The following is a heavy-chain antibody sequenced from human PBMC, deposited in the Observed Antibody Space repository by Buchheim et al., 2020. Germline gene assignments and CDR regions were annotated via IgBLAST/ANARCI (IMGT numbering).Heavy chain of an antibody. V-gene: IGHV1-8*01. J-gene: IGHJ6*02. CDR2: MNPNSGNT. D-gene: IGHD3-10*01. Sequence: QVQLVQSGAEVKKPGASVKVSCKASGYTFTSYDINWVRQATGQGLEWMGWMNPNSGNTGYAQKFQGRVTMTRNTSISTAYMELSSLRSEDTAVYYCARGDGYYGSGSYGLYYYYYGMDAWGQGTT. CDR1: GYTFTSYD. CDR3: ARGDGYYGSGSYGLYYYYYGMDA.